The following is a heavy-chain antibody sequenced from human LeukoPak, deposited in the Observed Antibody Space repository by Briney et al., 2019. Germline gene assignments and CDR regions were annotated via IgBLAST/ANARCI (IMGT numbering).Heavy chain of an antibody. CDR2: IYYSGST. CDR3: ARGKGGSYPYYFDY. CDR1: GGSISSGDYY. V-gene: IGHV4-30-4*08. Sequence: SQTLSLTCTVSGGSISSGDYYLSWIRQPPGKGLEWIGYIYYSGSTYYNPSLKGRVTISVETSKNKFSLKRRSVTAANTAVYYCARGKGGSYPYYFDYWGQGTLVIVSS. D-gene: IGHD1-26*01. J-gene: IGHJ4*02.